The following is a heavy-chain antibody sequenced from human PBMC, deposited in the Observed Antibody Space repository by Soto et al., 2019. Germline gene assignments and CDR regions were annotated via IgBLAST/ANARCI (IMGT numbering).Heavy chain of an antibody. CDR2: IYYSGST. CDR1: GGSISSYY. CDR3: ARHAYSSGWYWFDP. Sequence: QVQLQESGPGLVKPSETLSLTCTVSGGSISSYYWSWIRQPPGKGLEWIGYIYYSGSTNYNPSLKSRVPISVDTSKNQFSLKLSSVTAADTAVYYCARHAYSSGWYWFDPWGQGTLVTVSS. V-gene: IGHV4-59*08. J-gene: IGHJ5*02. D-gene: IGHD6-19*01.